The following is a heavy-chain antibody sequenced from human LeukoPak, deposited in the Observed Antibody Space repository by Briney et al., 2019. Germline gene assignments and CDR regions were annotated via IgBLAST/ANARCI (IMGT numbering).Heavy chain of an antibody. V-gene: IGHV3-7*01. J-gene: IGHJ4*02. CDR3: ARKGGSSSGYYY. CDR1: GFTFSDYW. D-gene: IGHD3-22*01. CDR2: IKQDGSEK. Sequence: GSLRLSCAASGFTFSDYWMTWVRQAPGKWLEWGANIKQDGSEKDYVDSVKGRFTISRENAKNSLYLQMDRLRVEDTAVYYCARKGGSSSGYYYWGQGTLVTVST.